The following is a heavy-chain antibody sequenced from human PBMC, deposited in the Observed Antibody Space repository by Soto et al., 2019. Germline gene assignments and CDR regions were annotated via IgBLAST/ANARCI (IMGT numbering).Heavy chain of an antibody. V-gene: IGHV3-30*18. J-gene: IGHJ6*02. CDR1: GFSLSNNG. CDR3: AKGGSGNYSTYYYYYGMDV. CDR2: ITYDGNNK. Sequence: QAQLVESGGGVVQPGRSLRLSCAASGFSLSNNGMHWVRQAPGKGLEWVAVITYDGNNKYYADSGKGRFTISRDNSKNTVYLEMTNLRAEDTAMYYCAKGGSGNYSTYYYYYGMDVWGQGTTVTVSS. D-gene: IGHD3-22*01.